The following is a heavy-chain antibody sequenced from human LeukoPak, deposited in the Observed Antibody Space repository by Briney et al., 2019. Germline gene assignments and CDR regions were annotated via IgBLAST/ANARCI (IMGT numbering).Heavy chain of an antibody. CDR3: ELYDILTGYPQFKDDY. V-gene: IGHV4-39*07. CDR2: IYYSGST. D-gene: IGHD3-9*01. Sequence: SETLSLTCTVSGGSISSSSYYWGWIRQPPRKGLEWIGSIYYSGSTYYNPSLKSRVTISVDTSKNQFSLKLSSVTAADTAVYYCELYDILTGYPQFKDDYWGQGTLVTVSS. J-gene: IGHJ4*02. CDR1: GGSISSSSYY.